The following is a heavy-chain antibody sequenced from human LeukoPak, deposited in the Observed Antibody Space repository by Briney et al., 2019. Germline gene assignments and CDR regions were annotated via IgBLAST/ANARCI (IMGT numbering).Heavy chain of an antibody. D-gene: IGHD2-15*01. Sequence: ASVKVSCKVSGYTFTGYGISWVRQAPGQGLEWLEWISPQNGNTNYAQKLQGRVTMTRDTSTSTAHMELRSLRSDDTAVFYCARGGCNRFAEYFQHWGQGTLVTVSS. CDR1: GYTFTGYG. V-gene: IGHV1-18*01. CDR3: ARGGCNRFAEYFQH. CDR2: ISPQNGNT. J-gene: IGHJ1*01.